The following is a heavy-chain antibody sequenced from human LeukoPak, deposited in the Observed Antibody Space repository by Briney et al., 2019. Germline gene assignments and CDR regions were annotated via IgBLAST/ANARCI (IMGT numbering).Heavy chain of an antibody. D-gene: IGHD4-23*01. CDR2: IDRDGSRI. J-gene: IGHJ4*02. Sequence: PGGSLRLSCAASGFTFSSYAMHWVRQAPGKGLVWVPRIDRDGSRINYADSVKGRFTISRDNGKNTLFLQMNSLRAEDAAVYYCVRGNDYGGPHYWGQGTLVTVSS. CDR3: VRGNDYGGPHY. CDR1: GFTFSSYA. V-gene: IGHV3-74*01.